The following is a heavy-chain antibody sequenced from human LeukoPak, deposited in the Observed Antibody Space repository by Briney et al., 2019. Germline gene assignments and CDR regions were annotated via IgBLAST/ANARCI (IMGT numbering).Heavy chain of an antibody. D-gene: IGHD3-10*01. CDR3: ARDYNGAGTFDY. V-gene: IGHV4-4*08. CDR1: GGSISSYY. J-gene: IGHJ4*02. CDR2: IYTSGST. Sequence: SETLSLTCTVSGGSISSYYWNWLRQPPGKGLEGIGRIYTSGSTNYNSSLKSRVTISVDTSKNQFSLKLSSVTAADTAVYYCARDYNGAGTFDYWGQGTLVTVSS.